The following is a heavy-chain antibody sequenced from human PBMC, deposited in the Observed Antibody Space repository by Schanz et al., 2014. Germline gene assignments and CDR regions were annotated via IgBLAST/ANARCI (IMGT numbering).Heavy chain of an antibody. V-gene: IGHV3-48*01. CDR3: ASPSGYSDYGTYFDF. CDR1: GFTFNSYA. Sequence: EVQLVESGGGLVQPGGSLRLSCAASGFTFNSYAMTWVRQAPGKGLEWLSYIDGKSTTVYYADSVEGRFTISRDNSRNTLYLQMNSLRTEDTAVYYCASPSGYSDYGTYFDFWGQGTLVTVSS. D-gene: IGHD5-12*01. J-gene: IGHJ4*02. CDR2: IDGKSTTV.